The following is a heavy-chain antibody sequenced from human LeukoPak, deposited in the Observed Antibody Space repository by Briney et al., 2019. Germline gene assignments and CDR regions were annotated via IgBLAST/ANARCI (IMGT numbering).Heavy chain of an antibody. CDR2: ISSSSSNI. CDR3: ARYRFFDFLLYCWFYP. CDR1: GFTFSNYS. J-gene: IGHJ5*02. D-gene: IGHD3-9*01. Sequence: GGSLRLSCAASGFTFSNYSMNWVRQAPGKGLEWVSSISSSSSNIYYADSVKGRFIISRDNAKNSLYLQMNSLRAEDTAVYYCARYRFFDFLLYCWFYPWGQGTLVTVSS. V-gene: IGHV3-21*01.